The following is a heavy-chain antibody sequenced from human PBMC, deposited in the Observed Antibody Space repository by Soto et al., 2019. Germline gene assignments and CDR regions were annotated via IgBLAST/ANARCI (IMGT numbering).Heavy chain of an antibody. CDR3: ARSTARLQLWLDY. V-gene: IGHV5-51*01. J-gene: IGHJ4*02. CDR2: IYPGDSDT. CDR1: GYSFTSYW. Sequence: GESLKISCKGSGYSFTSYWIGWVRQMPGKGLEWMGIIYPGDSDTRYSPSFQGQVTISADRSISTAYLQWSSLKASDNAMYYCARSTARLQLWLDYWGQGILGTVSS. D-gene: IGHD5-18*01.